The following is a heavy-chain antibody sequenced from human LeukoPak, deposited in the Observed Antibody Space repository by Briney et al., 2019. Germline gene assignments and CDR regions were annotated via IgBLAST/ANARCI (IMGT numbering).Heavy chain of an antibody. J-gene: IGHJ4*02. D-gene: IGHD5-18*01. V-gene: IGHV1-18*04. CDR2: ISVYNGNT. Sequence: ALVKVSCKASGYTITGYHMHWVRQAPGQGLEWMGWISVYNGNTLYAQRLQGRVTMTTDTSTSTAYMDLRSLRSDDTAVYYCARALDTPTNDYWGQGTLVTVSS. CDR3: ARALDTPTNDY. CDR1: GYTITGYH.